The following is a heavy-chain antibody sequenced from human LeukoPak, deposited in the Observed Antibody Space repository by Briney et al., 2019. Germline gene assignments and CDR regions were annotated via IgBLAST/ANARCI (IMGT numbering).Heavy chain of an antibody. V-gene: IGHV1-69*05. Sequence: ASVKVSCKASGGTFSSYAISWVRQAPGQGLEWIGGIIPIFGTANYAQKFQGRVTITTDESTSTAYMELSSLRSEDTAVYYCASSGSYLLTPAWYWGQGTLVTVSS. CDR3: ASSGSYLLTPAWY. J-gene: IGHJ4*02. D-gene: IGHD3-10*01. CDR1: GGTFSSYA. CDR2: IIPIFGTA.